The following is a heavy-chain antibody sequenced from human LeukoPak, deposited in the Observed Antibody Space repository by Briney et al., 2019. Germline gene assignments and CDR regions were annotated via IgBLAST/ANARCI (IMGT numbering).Heavy chain of an antibody. J-gene: IGHJ4*02. CDR2: IWHDGSHK. D-gene: IGHD3-10*01. Sequence: GGPLRLSCAASGFAFNTYAMHWVRQAPGQGLEWVAVIWHDGSHKFYSNSVRGQFTISGDNSKNTVSLQMNNLRPEDTAVYYCAGEIFGSGSYPDFWGQGTLVTVSS. CDR3: AGEIFGSGSYPDF. CDR1: GFAFNTYA. V-gene: IGHV3-33*01.